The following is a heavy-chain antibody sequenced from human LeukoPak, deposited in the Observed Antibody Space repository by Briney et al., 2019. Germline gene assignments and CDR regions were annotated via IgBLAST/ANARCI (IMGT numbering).Heavy chain of an antibody. J-gene: IGHJ3*02. V-gene: IGHV4-4*07. CDR3: ARGSVPYYYDSSGYYDAFDI. CDR1: GGSIRSYY. CDR2: IYTSGST. D-gene: IGHD3-22*01. Sequence: SETLSLTCTVSGGSIRSYYWSWIRQPAGKGLEWIGRIYTSGSTNYNPFLKSRVTMSVDTSKDQFSLKLSSVTAADTAVYYCARGSVPYYYDSSGYYDAFDIWGQGTMVTVSS.